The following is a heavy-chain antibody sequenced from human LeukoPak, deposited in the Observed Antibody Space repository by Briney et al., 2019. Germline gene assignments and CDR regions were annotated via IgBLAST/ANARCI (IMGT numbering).Heavy chain of an antibody. D-gene: IGHD6-19*01. V-gene: IGHV1-18*01. J-gene: IGHJ4*02. CDR1: GYTFTSYG. CDR2: ISAYNGNT. CDR3: ARDRGVPDSSGWYRQFDY. Sequence: ASVKVSCKASGYTFTSYGISWVRQAPGQGLEWMGWISAYNGNTNYAQKLQGRVTMTTDTSTSTAYMELRSLRSDDTAVYYCARDRGVPDSSGWYRQFDYWGQGTLVTVSS.